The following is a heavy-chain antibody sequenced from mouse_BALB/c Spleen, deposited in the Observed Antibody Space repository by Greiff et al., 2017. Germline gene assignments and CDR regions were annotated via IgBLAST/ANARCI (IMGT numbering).Heavy chain of an antibody. D-gene: IGHD1-2*01. J-gene: IGHJ4*01. V-gene: IGHV2-9*02. Sequence: VKLVESGPGLVAPSQSLSITCTVSGFSLTSYGVHWVRQPPGKGLEWLGVIWAGGSTNYNSALMSRLSISNDNSKSQVFLKMNSLQTDDTAMYYCARVSTTASYAMDYWGQGTSVTVSS. CDR1: GFSLTSYG. CDR2: IWAGGST. CDR3: ARVSTTASYAMDY.